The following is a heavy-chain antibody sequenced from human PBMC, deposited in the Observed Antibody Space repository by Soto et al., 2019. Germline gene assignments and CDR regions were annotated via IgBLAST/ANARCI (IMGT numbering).Heavy chain of an antibody. D-gene: IGHD3-10*01. V-gene: IGHV1-69*08. CDR3: ARDWELRHGSNWGPYYYGTDV. Sequence: QVQLVQSGAEVKKPGSSVKVSCKASGGTFSSYTISWVRQAPGQGLEWMGRIIPILGIANYAQKFQGRVTISADKSTSTAYMGLSSLRSEDTAVYYCARDWELRHGSNWGPYYYGTDVWGQGATVTVSS. CDR2: IIPILGIA. CDR1: GGTFSSYT. J-gene: IGHJ6*02.